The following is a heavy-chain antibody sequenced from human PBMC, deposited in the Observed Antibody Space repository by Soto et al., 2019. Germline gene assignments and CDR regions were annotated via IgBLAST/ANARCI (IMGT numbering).Heavy chain of an antibody. CDR1: GLTVSGKKY. J-gene: IGHJ3*01. D-gene: IGHD4-4*01. CDR2: FYDLDGT. Sequence: DVQLVESGGGLIQPWGSLRLSCAVSGLTVSGKKYVAWVRQAPGKGLEWVSGFYDLDGTYYADSLKGRFTTSGDSSRTIVYLQMNGLRPEDTAVYYCATWHLQEHAYDVWGQGTTVIVSS. CDR3: ATWHLQEHAYDV. V-gene: IGHV3-53*01.